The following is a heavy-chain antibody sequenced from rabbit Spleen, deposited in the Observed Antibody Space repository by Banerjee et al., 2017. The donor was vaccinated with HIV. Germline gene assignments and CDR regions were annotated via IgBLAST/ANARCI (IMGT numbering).Heavy chain of an antibody. V-gene: IGHV1S40*01. CDR1: GFSFSSSYY. CDR2: IYTGGSGST. Sequence: QSLEESGGDLVKPGASLTLTCTASGFSFSSSYYMCWVRQAPGKGLEWIACIYTGGSGSTAYASWAKGRFTISKTSSTTVTLQLNSLTAADTATYFCARGSAAMTMVITGFYLGLWGPGTLVTVS. J-gene: IGHJ4*01. D-gene: IGHD2-1*01. CDR3: ARGSAAMTMVITGFYLGL.